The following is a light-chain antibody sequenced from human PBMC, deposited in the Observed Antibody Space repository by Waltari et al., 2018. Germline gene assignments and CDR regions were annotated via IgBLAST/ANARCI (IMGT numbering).Light chain of an antibody. Sequence: ERVETHSPPTLFVSPGKRVSLSCRTSENIYNDLAWYQQKHGQSPSLLFYYASTRATGLPARFSVGGSATEFTLTITGLQSEDFGFYFCYQYVKWPVTFGEGTTVEI. CDR1: ENIYND. CDR2: YAS. CDR3: YQYVKWPVT. V-gene: IGKV3D-15*01. J-gene: IGKJ4*01.